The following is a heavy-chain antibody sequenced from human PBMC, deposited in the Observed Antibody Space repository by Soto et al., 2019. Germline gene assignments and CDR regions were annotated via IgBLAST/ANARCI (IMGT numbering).Heavy chain of an antibody. Sequence: QVQLQESGPGLVKPSQTLSLTCTVSGGSISSGGYYWSWIRQHPGKGLEWIGYIYYSGSTYYNPSLKSRVTKSVDTSKNQFSLKLSSMTAADTAVYYCARKPSTLYGDYWYFDLWGRGTLVTVSS. J-gene: IGHJ2*01. CDR3: ARKPSTLYGDYWYFDL. V-gene: IGHV4-31*03. CDR1: GGSISSGGYY. CDR2: IYYSGST. D-gene: IGHD4-17*01.